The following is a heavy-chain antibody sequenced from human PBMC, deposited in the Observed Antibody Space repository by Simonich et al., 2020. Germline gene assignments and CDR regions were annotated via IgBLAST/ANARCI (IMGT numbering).Heavy chain of an antibody. J-gene: IGHJ3*02. V-gene: IGHV1-2*02. D-gene: IGHD7-27*01. CDR2: INPNSGST. Sequence: QVQLVQSGAEVKKPGASVKVSCKASGYTFTGYYMHWVRQAPGQGLAWMEWINPNSGSTNYAQKYQGRVTMTRDTSISTAYMELSRLRSDDTAVYYCARGPRWTGDDAFDIWGQGTMVTVSS. CDR1: GYTFTGYY. CDR3: ARGPRWTGDDAFDI.